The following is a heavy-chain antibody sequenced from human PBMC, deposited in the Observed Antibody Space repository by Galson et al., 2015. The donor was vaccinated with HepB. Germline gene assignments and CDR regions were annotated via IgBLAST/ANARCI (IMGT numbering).Heavy chain of an antibody. D-gene: IGHD4-23*01. CDR3: AKDARDNSLTTVVTPDWYFDL. V-gene: IGHV3-30*18. CDR1: GFTFSSYG. J-gene: IGHJ2*01. Sequence: SLRLSCAASGFTFSSYGMHWVRQAPGKGLEWVAVISYDGSNKYYADSVKGLFTISRDNSKNTLYLQMNSLRAEDTAVYYCAKDARDNSLTTVVTPDWYFDLWGRGTLVTVSS. CDR2: ISYDGSNK.